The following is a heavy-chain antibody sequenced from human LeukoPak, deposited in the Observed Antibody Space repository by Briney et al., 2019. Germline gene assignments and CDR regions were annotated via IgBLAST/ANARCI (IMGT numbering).Heavy chain of an antibody. CDR2: INHSGST. D-gene: IGHD6-19*01. Sequence: SETLSLTCAVYGGSFSGYYWSWIRQPPGKGLEWIGEINHSGSTNHNPSLKSRVTISVDTSKNQFSLKLSSVTAADTAVYYCASDAVAGPESFDYWGQGTLVTVSS. V-gene: IGHV4-34*01. CDR3: ASDAVAGPESFDY. CDR1: GGSFSGYY. J-gene: IGHJ4*02.